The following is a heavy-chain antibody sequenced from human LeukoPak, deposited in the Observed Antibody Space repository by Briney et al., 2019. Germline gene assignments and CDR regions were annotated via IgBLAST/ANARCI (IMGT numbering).Heavy chain of an antibody. V-gene: IGHV4-4*07. J-gene: IGHJ4*02. D-gene: IGHD3-16*01. CDR3: ARHGYTASHYFLDY. Sequence: MPSETLSLTCTVSSGSINSYFWGWVRQPAGRGLEWIGRIYTTGNTHYNPTLKSRLTMSIDTSKRQFSLNLRSVTAADAAIYYCARHGYTASHYFLDYWSQGTLVTVSS. CDR1: SGSINSYF. CDR2: IYTTGNT.